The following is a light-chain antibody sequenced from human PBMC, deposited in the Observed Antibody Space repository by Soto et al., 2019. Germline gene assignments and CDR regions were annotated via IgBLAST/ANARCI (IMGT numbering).Light chain of an antibody. CDR3: QQYNSYPYT. CDR2: KAS. J-gene: IGKJ2*01. Sequence: DIQMTQSPSTLSASVGDRVTITCRASQSISNWLAWYQQKPGKAPKLLLYKASTLQSGGPSRFSGSGSGTEFTLTISRLQPDDFATYYCQQYNSYPYTFGQGTKLEIK. CDR1: QSISNW. V-gene: IGKV1-5*03.